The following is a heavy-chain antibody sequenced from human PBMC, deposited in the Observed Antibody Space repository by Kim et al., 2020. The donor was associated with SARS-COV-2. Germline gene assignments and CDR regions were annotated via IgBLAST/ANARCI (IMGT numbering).Heavy chain of an antibody. CDR2: IYYSGST. J-gene: IGHJ5*02. V-gene: IGHV4-39*01. CDR1: GGSISSSSYY. CDR3: ASGPHFWSGYYTGNWLDP. Sequence: SETLSLTCTVSGGSISSSSYYWGWIRQPPGKGLEWIGSIYYSGSTYYNPSLKSRVTISVDTSKNQFSLKLSSVTAADTAVYYCASGPHFWSGYYTGNWLDPWGQGTLVTVS. D-gene: IGHD3-3*02.